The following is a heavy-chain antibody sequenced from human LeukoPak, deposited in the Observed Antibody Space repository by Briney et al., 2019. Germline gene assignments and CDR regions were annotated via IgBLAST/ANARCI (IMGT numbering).Heavy chain of an antibody. Sequence: GGSLRLSSAASGFTSSDYYKSWISQPPPKGLEWVSYISSSGSTIYYAHSLKGRVTISIDNAKNSLYLHMNSLTAADTAVYYCARSLDTAMALFDHWGQGTMVTVSS. D-gene: IGHD5-18*01. J-gene: IGHJ4*02. V-gene: IGHV3-11*01. CDR3: ARSLDTAMALFDH. CDR2: ISSSGSTI. CDR1: GFTSSDYY.